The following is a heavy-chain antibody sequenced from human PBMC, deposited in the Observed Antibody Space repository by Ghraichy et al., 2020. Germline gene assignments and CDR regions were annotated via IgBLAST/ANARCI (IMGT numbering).Heavy chain of an antibody. CDR3: ARDLDDVGRMNRCDL. Sequence: ASVKVSCKASGYTFNSYYMHWVRQAPGQGFEWMGRINPNTGGTTYAQKFKGSVSMTTDSSISTAYMELSRLRSDDTALYYCARDLDDVGRMNRCDLWCQGTLFTISA. J-gene: IGHJ4*02. CDR2: INPNTGGT. D-gene: IGHD1-26*01. V-gene: IGHV1-2*06. CDR1: GYTFNSYY.